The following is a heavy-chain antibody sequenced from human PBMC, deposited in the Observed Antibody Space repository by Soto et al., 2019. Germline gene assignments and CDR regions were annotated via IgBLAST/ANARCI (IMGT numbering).Heavy chain of an antibody. CDR1: GFTFSDYG. Sequence: QVQLVESGGGVVQPGRSLRLSCAASGFTFSDYGMHWVRQAPGKGLEWVAVIWYDGSDKHYADSVKGRFTISRDNSKNTLYLQMNSLRVEDTAVYYCARLGYCIRTSCYARRYGMDVWGQGTTVTVSS. CDR3: ARLGYCIRTSCYARRYGMDV. V-gene: IGHV3-33*01. CDR2: IWYDGSDK. J-gene: IGHJ6*02. D-gene: IGHD2-2*01.